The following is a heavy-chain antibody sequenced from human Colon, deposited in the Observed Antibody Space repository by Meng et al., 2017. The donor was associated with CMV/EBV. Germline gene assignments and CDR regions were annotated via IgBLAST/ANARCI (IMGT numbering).Heavy chain of an antibody. CDR1: GASISDGSDS. J-gene: IGHJ4*02. D-gene: IGHD1-14*01. V-gene: IGHV4-30-2*06. Sequence: SGASISDGSDSWTWIRQSPGKGLEWIGYVRQSESPYYNPSLKSRVTMSLDKSKNQFSLHLSSVTAADTAVYYCTRDHGNVFNDYYFQYWGQGILVTVSS. CDR2: VRQSESP. CDR3: TRDHGNVFNDYYFQY.